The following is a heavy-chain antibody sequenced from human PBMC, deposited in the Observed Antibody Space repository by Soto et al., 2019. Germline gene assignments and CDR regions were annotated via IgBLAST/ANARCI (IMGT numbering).Heavy chain of an antibody. Sequence: QVQLVQSGAEVREPGASVKLSCTASGYTFTSYYIHWVRQAPGQGLEWMGIINSSGGSTSYAQKFQGRVTLTRDTSTITVYMEVSSLRSEDTAVYYCARAPRGGPTIGAFDIWGQGTLVTVSS. D-gene: IGHD1-26*01. V-gene: IGHV1-46*01. CDR2: INSSGGST. J-gene: IGHJ3*02. CDR1: GYTFTSYY. CDR3: ARAPRGGPTIGAFDI.